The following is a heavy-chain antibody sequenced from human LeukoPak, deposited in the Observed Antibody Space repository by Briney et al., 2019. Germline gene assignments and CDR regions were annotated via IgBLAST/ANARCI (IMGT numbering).Heavy chain of an antibody. Sequence: GGSLRLSCAASGFTFSSYAMSWVRQAPGKGLEWVSAISASGGSTYYADSVKGRFTISRDNSKNTLYLQMNSLRAEDTAVYYCANHLACGSTSCPPFDYWGQGTLVTVSS. V-gene: IGHV3-23*01. CDR1: GFTFSSYA. CDR3: ANHLACGSTSCPPFDY. D-gene: IGHD2-2*01. CDR2: ISASGGST. J-gene: IGHJ4*02.